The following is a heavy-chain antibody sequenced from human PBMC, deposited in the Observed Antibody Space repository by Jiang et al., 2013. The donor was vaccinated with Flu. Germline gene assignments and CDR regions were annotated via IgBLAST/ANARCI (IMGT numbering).Heavy chain of an antibody. J-gene: IGHJ4*02. CDR2: IIPILGIA. CDR3: ARDRVGVNAPGGY. D-gene: IGHD1-26*01. CDR1: GGTFSSYA. V-gene: IGHV1-69*04. Sequence: GAEVKKPGSSVKVSCKASGGTFSSYAISWVRQAPGQGLEWMGRIIPILGIANYAQKFQGRVTITADKSTSTAYMELSSLRSEDTAVYYCARDRVGVNAPGGYWGQGTLVTVSS.